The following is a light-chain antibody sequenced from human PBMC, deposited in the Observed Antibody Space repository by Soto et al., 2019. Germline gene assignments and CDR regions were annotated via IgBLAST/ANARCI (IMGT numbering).Light chain of an antibody. J-gene: IGLJ2*01. CDR3: LSFAGSYEV. Sequence: QSALTQPRSVSESPGQSVTISCTGTSSDVGAYDYVSWYQQHPGKVPKLMFYDVNKRPSGVPHRFSGSKSGKSAFLTISGLQAEDEADYYCLSFAGSYEVFGGGTKLTVL. CDR1: SSDVGAYDY. CDR2: DVN. V-gene: IGLV2-11*01.